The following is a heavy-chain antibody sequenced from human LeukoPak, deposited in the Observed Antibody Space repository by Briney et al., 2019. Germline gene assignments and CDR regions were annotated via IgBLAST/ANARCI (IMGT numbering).Heavy chain of an antibody. CDR2: IWYDGSNK. Sequence: PGGSLRLSCAASGFTFSGYGMRRVRQAPGKGLEWVAVIWYDGSNKYYADSVKGRFTIPRDNSKNTLYLLMNSLRAEDAAVYYCARDGGLFDYWGQGTLVTVSS. V-gene: IGHV3-33*01. D-gene: IGHD3-16*01. CDR3: ARDGGLFDY. CDR1: GFTFSGYG. J-gene: IGHJ4*02.